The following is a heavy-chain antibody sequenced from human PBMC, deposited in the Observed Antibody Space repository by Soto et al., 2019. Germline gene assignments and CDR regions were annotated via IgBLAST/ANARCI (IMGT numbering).Heavy chain of an antibody. J-gene: IGHJ6*02. D-gene: IGHD3-10*01. V-gene: IGHV5-51*01. CDR2: IYPGDSDT. CDR3: ARPQNGAGIYYLGGMDV. CDR1: GSRFTSYW. Sequence: LGESLKISCKDSGSRFTSYWIAWVRQMTGEGLEWMGIIYPGDSDTRYSPSFQGQVTISADKSISTAYLQWSSLKASDTAIYYCARPQNGAGIYYLGGMDVWGQGTTVTVSS.